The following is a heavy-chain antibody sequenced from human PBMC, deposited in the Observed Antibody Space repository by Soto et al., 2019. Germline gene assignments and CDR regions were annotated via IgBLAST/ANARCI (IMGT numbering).Heavy chain of an antibody. V-gene: IGHV1-2*02. Sequence: ASVKVSCNASVYTFTDYYMHWVRQAPGQGLEWMGWINPNSGATSYAQRFQGRVTMTRDTSISTAYMELSRLTSDDTAVYYCAREGGDIVQMVYALPWYWGQGTLVTVSS. D-gene: IGHD2-8*01. CDR1: VYTFTDYY. J-gene: IGHJ4*02. CDR3: AREGGDIVQMVYALPWY. CDR2: INPNSGAT.